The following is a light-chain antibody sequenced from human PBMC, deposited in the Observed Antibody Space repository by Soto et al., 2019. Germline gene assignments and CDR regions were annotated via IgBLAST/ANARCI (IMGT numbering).Light chain of an antibody. J-gene: IGKJ5*01. Sequence: EIVMTQSPTTLSVSPGERATLSCRASQSVRTNLAWYQQKPGQVPSLLIYGASTRASGIPARFSGSGSGTEFTLTIGSLQSEDFAVYYCQQYSSTPSFGQGTRLEIK. CDR2: GAS. CDR3: QQYSSTPS. CDR1: QSVRTN. V-gene: IGKV3-15*01.